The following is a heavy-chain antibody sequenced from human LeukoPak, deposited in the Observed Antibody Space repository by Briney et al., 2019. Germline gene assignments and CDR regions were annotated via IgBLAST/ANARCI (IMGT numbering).Heavy chain of an antibody. J-gene: IGHJ3*02. CDR3: AREQRATVTTRWGAFDI. D-gene: IGHD4-17*01. Sequence: PGGSLRLSCAASGFTFSDYYMSWIRQAPGKGLEWVSYISSSGSTIYYADSVKGRFTISRDNAKNSLYLQMNSLRAEDTAVYYCAREQRATVTTRWGAFDIWGQGTMVTVSS. V-gene: IGHV3-11*01. CDR1: GFTFSDYY. CDR2: ISSSGSTI.